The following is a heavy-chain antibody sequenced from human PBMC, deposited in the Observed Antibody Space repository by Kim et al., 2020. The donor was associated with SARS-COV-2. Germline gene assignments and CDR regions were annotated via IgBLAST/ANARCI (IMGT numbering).Heavy chain of an antibody. D-gene: IGHD1-26*01. CDR3: ARGSGRGKYYFDY. J-gene: IGHJ4*02. V-gene: IGHV3-53*01. Sequence: YADSVKGRFSISRDTSENTLYLQMNSLRAEDTAVYYCARGSGRGKYYFDYWGQGTLVTVSS.